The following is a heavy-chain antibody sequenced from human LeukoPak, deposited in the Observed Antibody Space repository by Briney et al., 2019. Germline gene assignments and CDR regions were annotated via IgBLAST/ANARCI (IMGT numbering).Heavy chain of an antibody. V-gene: IGHV4-4*07. CDR3: ARFSPAREMATITAAFDI. CDR2: IYSSGST. D-gene: IGHD5-24*01. Sequence: SETLSLTCTVSGASISSYYWSWIRQPAGKGLEWIGRIYSSGSTNYSPSLKSRVTISVDRSKNQFSLKLSSVTAADTAVYYCARFSPAREMATITAAFDIWGQGTMVTVSS. CDR1: GASISSYY. J-gene: IGHJ3*02.